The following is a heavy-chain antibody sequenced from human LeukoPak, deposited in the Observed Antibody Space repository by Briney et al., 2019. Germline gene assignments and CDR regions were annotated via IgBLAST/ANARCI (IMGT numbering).Heavy chain of an antibody. CDR2: INSGGSRT. D-gene: IGHD5-12*01. V-gene: IGHV3-74*03. CDR3: AREWPSNAFDI. Sequence: GGSLRLSCAASGFTFSSYWVHWVRQAPGKGLVWVSRINSGGSRTTYVDSVKGRFTISRDNAENTLYLQMNNLRAEDTAVYYCAREWPSNAFDIWGQGTMVIVSS. J-gene: IGHJ3*02. CDR1: GFTFSSYW.